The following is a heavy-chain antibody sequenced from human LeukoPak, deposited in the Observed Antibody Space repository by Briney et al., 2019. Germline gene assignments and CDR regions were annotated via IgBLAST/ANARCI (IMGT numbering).Heavy chain of an antibody. CDR1: GFTFSSYA. D-gene: IGHD3-10*01. V-gene: IGHV3-23*01. J-gene: IGHJ6*02. Sequence: GRSLRLSCAASGFTFSSYAMSWVRQAPGKGLEWVSAISGSGGSTYYADSVKGRFTISRDNSKNTLYLQMNSLRAEDTAVYYCAGVWFGEFEFYYYYGMDVWGQGTTVTVSS. CDR2: ISGSGGST. CDR3: AGVWFGEFEFYYYYGMDV.